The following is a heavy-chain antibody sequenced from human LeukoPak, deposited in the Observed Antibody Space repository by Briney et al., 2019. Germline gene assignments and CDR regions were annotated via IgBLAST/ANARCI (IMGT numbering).Heavy chain of an antibody. V-gene: IGHV4-4*02. CDR2: IYHGGST. J-gene: IGHJ4*02. CDR3: ARTSGIHEGYYFDY. CDR1: GGSISSTNW. Sequence: SETLSLTCAVSGGSISSTNWWSWVRQPPGKGLEWIGEIYHGGSTNYNPSLKSRVTISVDKSKNQFSLKLSSVVAADTAVYYCARTSGIHEGYYFDYWGQGTLVTVSS. D-gene: IGHD1-26*01.